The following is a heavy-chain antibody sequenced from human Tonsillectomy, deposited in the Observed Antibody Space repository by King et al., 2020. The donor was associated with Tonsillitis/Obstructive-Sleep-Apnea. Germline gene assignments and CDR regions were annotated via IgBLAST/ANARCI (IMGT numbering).Heavy chain of an antibody. D-gene: IGHD6-13*01. CDR2: IYYSGST. J-gene: IGHJ4*02. V-gene: IGHV4-31*01. CDR1: GGSISSGGYY. CDR3: PLRPREDPMQQLVPYYFDY. Sequence: QLQESGPGMVKPSQTLSLTCTVSGGSISSGGYYWSWIRQHPGKGLEWIGYIYYSGSTYYNPSLKSLVTISVDTSKNQFSLKLSSVTAADTAVYYCPLRPREDPMQQLVPYYFDYWGQGTLVTVSS.